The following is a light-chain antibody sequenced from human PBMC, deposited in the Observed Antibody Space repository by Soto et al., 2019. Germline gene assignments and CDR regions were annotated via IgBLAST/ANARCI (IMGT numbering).Light chain of an antibody. CDR2: AAS. CDR3: QQIYSTPRT. CDR1: QSISSY. V-gene: IGKV1-39*01. Sequence: DIQMTQSPSSLSASVGDRVTITCRASQSISSYLNWYQQKPGKAPKLLIYAASSLHSGVPSRFSGSVSGTYFTLTISSLQPEDFATYYCQQIYSTPRTFGQGTKVEIK. J-gene: IGKJ1*01.